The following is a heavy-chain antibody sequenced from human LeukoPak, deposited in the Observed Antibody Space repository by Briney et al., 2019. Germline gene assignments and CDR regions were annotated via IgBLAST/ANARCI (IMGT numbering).Heavy chain of an antibody. V-gene: IGHV4-59*01. CDR2: IYHTGST. Sequence: NTSETLSLTCTVSGGSISRYYWGWIRQPPGKGLEWIGYIYHTGSTSYSPSLKSRVTISADTSQNQFSLKLSSVTAADTAVYYVARRKLGNDYWGQGTLVTVSS. CDR1: GGSISRYY. D-gene: IGHD7-27*01. CDR3: ARRKLGNDY. J-gene: IGHJ4*02.